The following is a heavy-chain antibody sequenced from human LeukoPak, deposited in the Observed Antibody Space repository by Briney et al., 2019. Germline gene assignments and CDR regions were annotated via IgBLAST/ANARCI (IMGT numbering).Heavy chain of an antibody. D-gene: IGHD6-19*01. V-gene: IGHV1-46*01. Sequence: ASVKVSCKASGYTFTSYGISWVRQAPGQGLEWMGFINPSGSSAAYAQKFQGRLTMTRDMFTSTDYMELTSLTSDDTAVYYCASLAVAGRLDYWGQGTLVTVSS. CDR1: GYTFTSYG. CDR3: ASLAVAGRLDY. J-gene: IGHJ4*02. CDR2: INPSGSSA.